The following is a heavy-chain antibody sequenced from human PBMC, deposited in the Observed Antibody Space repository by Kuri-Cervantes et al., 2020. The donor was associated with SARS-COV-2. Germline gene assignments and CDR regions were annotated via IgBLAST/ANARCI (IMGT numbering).Heavy chain of an antibody. CDR2: FDPEDGEA. CDR3: ARGNFPPYDFWSGYYTYYFDY. J-gene: IGHJ4*02. V-gene: IGHV1-24*01. Sequence: ASVKVSCKVSGYTLTELSMHWVRQAPGKGLEWMGGFDPEDGEAIYAQKFQGRVTMTEDTSTDTAYMELRSLRSDDTAVYYCARGNFPPYDFWSGYYTYYFDYWGQGTLVTVSS. CDR1: GYTLTELS. D-gene: IGHD3-3*01.